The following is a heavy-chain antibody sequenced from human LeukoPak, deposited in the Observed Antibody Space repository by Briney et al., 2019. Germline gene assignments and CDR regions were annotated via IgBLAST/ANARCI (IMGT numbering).Heavy chain of an antibody. CDR2: ISSNGGST. J-gene: IGHJ3*02. V-gene: IGHV3-64*04. Sequence: GGSLRLSCAASGFTFSSYAMHWVRQAPGKGLEYVSAISSNGGSTYYADSVKGRFTISRDNSKNTLYLQMNSLRAEDTAVYYCARENYYDSSGPQPNAFDIWGQGTMVTVSS. CDR1: GFTFSSYA. D-gene: IGHD3-22*01. CDR3: ARENYYDSSGPQPNAFDI.